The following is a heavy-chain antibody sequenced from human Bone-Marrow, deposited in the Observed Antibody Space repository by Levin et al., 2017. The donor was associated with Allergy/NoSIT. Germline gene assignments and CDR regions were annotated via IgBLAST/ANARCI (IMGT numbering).Heavy chain of an antibody. Sequence: GESLKISCAASGFTFSTYWMHWVRQAPGKGLVWVSRVSSDGSSTEYADFVRGRITVSRDNAKNTLYLQMSSLRVDDTAVYYCARGGAGDNFWSGYRNWFDPWGQGTLVTVSS. D-gene: IGHD3-3*01. J-gene: IGHJ5*02. V-gene: IGHV3-74*01. CDR3: ARGGAGDNFWSGYRNWFDP. CDR2: VSSDGSST. CDR1: GFTFSTYW.